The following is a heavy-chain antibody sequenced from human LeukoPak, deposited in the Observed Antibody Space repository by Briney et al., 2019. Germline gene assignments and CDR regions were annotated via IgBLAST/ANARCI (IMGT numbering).Heavy chain of an antibody. CDR1: GFTFSNYG. D-gene: IGHD2-15*01. V-gene: IGHV3-30*18. J-gene: IGHJ5*02. Sequence: GGSLRLSCATSGFTFSNYGMHWVRQAPGKGLEWVAVISSDETNIRYGDSVRGRFTVSRDNAKNTVYLQMNSLGADDTAVYYCAKDPYRVVFATGNYLDPWGQGTLVTVSS. CDR3: AKDPYRVVFATGNYLDP. CDR2: ISSDETNI.